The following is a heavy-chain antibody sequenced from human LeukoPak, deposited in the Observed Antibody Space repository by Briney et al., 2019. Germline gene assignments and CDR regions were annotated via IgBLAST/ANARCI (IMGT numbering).Heavy chain of an antibody. V-gene: IGHV1-69*04. Sequence: ASVKVSCKASGGTFSSYAISWVRQAPGQGLEWMGRIIPILGIANYAQKFQGRVTITADKSTSTAYMELSSLRSEDTAVYYCARGMDTAKEFDYWGQGTLVTVSS. J-gene: IGHJ4*02. CDR2: IIPILGIA. CDR3: ARGMDTAKEFDY. CDR1: GGTFSSYA. D-gene: IGHD5-18*01.